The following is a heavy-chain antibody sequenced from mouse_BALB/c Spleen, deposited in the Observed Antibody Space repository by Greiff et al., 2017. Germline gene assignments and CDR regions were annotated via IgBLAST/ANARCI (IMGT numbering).Heavy chain of an antibody. CDR3: ARGGYDEGYFDV. CDR2: IWAGGST. J-gene: IGHJ1*01. Sequence: VQLQQSGPGLVAPSQSLSITCTVSGFSLTSYGVHWVRQPPGNGLEWLGVIWAGGSTNYNSALMSRLSISKDNSKSQVFLKMNSLQTDDTAMYYCARGGYDEGYFDVWGAGTTVTVSS. D-gene: IGHD2-2*01. CDR1: GFSLTSYG. V-gene: IGHV2-9*02.